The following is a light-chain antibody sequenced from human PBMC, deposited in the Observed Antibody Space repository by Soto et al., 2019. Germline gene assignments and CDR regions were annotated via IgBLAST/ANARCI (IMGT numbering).Light chain of an antibody. CDR1: KLGNKY. CDR2: KDN. V-gene: IGLV3-1*01. J-gene: IGLJ3*02. Sequence: SYELTQPPSVSVSPGQTAIITCSGDKLGNKYTCWYQQKPGQSPVLVIYKDNNRPSGIPERFSGSNSGNTATLTISGTQAMDEAHYYCQAWDSRSYVVFGGGTKLTV. CDR3: QAWDSRSYVV.